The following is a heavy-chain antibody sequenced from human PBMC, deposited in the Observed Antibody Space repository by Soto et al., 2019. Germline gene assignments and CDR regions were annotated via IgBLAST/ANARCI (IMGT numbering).Heavy chain of an antibody. V-gene: IGHV2-5*02. CDR1: GFSLSTSGVG. D-gene: IGHD3-10*01. CDR2: IYWDDSK. Sequence: QITLKESGPPLVKPTQTLTLTCTFSGFSLSTSGVGVGWIRQPPGKALEWLAVIYWDDSKTYSPSLKSGLTNIKNTPREQDALTISDRGPVDTTTYYFGNKGSGSQVIDYWGKEAMVTVSS. J-gene: IGHJ4*02. CDR3: GNKGSGSQVIDY.